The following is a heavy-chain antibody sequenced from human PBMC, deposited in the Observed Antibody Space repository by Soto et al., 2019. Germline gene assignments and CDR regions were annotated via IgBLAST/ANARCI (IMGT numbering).Heavy chain of an antibody. CDR3: ARDGRLGYFDY. CDR2: IYYSGST. D-gene: IGHD3-9*01. V-gene: IGHV4-31*03. CDR1: GGSIPRGGSY. J-gene: IGHJ4*02. Sequence: SETLSLTCTVSGGSIPRGGSYWSWTRQHPGKGLEWIGYIYYSGSTYYNPTLKSRVTISVDTSKNQFSLKLSSVTAADTAVYYCARDGRLGYFDYWGQGTLVTVSS.